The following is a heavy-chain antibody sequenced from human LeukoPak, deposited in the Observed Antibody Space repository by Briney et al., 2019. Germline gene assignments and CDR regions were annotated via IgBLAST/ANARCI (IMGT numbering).Heavy chain of an antibody. CDR2: ISSSSTI. CDR3: AREGSIAAAGYFDY. V-gene: IGHV3-48*04. J-gene: IGHJ4*02. Sequence: GGSLRLSCAASGFTFSSYSMNWVRQAPGKGLEWVSYISSSSTIYYADSVKGRFTISRDNAKNSLYLQMNSLRAEDTAVYYCAREGSIAAAGYFDYWGQGTLVTVSS. D-gene: IGHD6-13*01. CDR1: GFTFSSYS.